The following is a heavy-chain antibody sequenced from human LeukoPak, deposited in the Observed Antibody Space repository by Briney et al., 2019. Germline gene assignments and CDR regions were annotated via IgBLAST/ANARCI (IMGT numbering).Heavy chain of an antibody. V-gene: IGHV4-4*02. Sequence: PSESLSLTCAVSGGSISSSNWWSWVRQPPGKGLELIGEIYHSGNTNYKPYLKSRVTISVDKSKNQFSLKLSSVTAADTAVYYCARLAAPPRRYCSGGSCSPRFDPWGQGTLVTVSS. CDR2: IYHSGNT. CDR1: GGSISSSNW. J-gene: IGHJ5*02. CDR3: ARLAAPPRRYCSGGSCSPRFDP. D-gene: IGHD2-15*01.